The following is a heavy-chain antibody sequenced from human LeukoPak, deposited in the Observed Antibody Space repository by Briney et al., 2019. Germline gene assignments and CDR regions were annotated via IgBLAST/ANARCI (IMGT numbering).Heavy chain of an antibody. CDR3: ARGGQGYDLNWFDP. CDR1: GFTFSSSA. V-gene: IGHV3-23*01. D-gene: IGHD3-3*01. Sequence: GGSLRLSCAASGFTFSSSAMSWVRQAPGKGLEWVSGISGSGGSTYYADSVKGRFTISRDNSKNTLYLQMNSLRAEDTAVYYCARGGQGYDLNWFDPWGQGTLVTVSS. J-gene: IGHJ5*02. CDR2: ISGSGGST.